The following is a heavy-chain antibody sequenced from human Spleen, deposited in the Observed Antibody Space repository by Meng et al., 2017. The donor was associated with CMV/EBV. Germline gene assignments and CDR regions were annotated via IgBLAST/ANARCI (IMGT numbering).Heavy chain of an antibody. D-gene: IGHD3-3*01. CDR3: ARTFWSGSLYFDY. CDR1: GFSLSNPRMG. Sequence: SGPTLVKPTETLTLTCAVFGFSLSNPRMGVSWIRQPPGKALEWLAHIFSNDEEFYITSLKSRLTISKDTSKSQVVLTMTNMDPVDTATYYCARTFWSGSLYFDYWGQGTLVTVSS. CDR2: IFSNDEE. J-gene: IGHJ4*02. V-gene: IGHV2-26*01.